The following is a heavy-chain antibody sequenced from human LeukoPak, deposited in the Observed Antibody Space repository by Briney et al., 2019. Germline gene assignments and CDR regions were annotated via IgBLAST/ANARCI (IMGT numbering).Heavy chain of an antibody. D-gene: IGHD5/OR15-5a*01. CDR2: IYYSGST. CDR3: ARQSSVSRPNFDY. V-gene: IGHV4-39*01. J-gene: IGHJ4*02. Sequence: SQTLSLTCTVSGGSISSGDYYWSWIRQPPGKGLEWFGSIYYSGSTYYNPSLKSRVSISGDTSKNQFSLKLSSVTAADTAVYYCARQSSVSRPNFDYWGQGTLVTVSS. CDR1: GGSISSGDYY.